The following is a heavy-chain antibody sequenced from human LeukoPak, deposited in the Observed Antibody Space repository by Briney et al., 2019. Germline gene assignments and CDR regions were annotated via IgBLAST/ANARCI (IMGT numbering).Heavy chain of an antibody. CDR1: GYVFTNYA. J-gene: IGHJ4*02. CDR3: ARAPAARPTRVDY. Sequence: VASVKVSCKASGYVFTNYAITWVRQAPGQGLEWMGWISANNGNTKYAQILQGRVTMTTDSSTTTVYMELRSLRSDDTALYYCARAPAARPTRVDYWGQGTLVTVSS. CDR2: ISANNGNT. V-gene: IGHV1-18*01. D-gene: IGHD6-6*01.